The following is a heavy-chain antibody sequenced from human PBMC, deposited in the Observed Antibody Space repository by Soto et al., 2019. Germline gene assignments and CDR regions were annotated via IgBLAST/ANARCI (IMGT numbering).Heavy chain of an antibody. V-gene: IGHV3-73*01. CDR2: IRGKPRSYTT. CDR3: TRHDDYIWGSHGV. J-gene: IGHJ4*02. CDR1: GFTFSDSA. Sequence: EVQLVESGGGLVQPGGSLKLSCTASGFTFSDSAFHWVRQASGNGLEWVGRIRGKPRSYTTAYAASVKGRFTISRDDSKNTAYLQMNSLKTEDTAVYYCTRHDDYIWGSHGVWGQGTLVTVSS. D-gene: IGHD3-16*01.